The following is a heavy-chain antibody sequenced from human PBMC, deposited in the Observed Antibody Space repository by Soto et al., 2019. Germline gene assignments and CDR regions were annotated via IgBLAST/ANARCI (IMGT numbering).Heavy chain of an antibody. J-gene: IGHJ4*02. CDR1: GGSISSGGYY. CDR3: ATSYDTKINYYDSSGNISPFDY. D-gene: IGHD3-22*01. Sequence: SETLSLTCTVSGGSISSGGYYWSWIRQHPGKGLEWIGYIYYSGSTYYNPSLKSRVTISVDTSKNQFSLKLSSVTAADTAVYYYATSYDTKINYYDSSGNISPFDYWGQGTLVTVSS. V-gene: IGHV4-31*03. CDR2: IYYSGST.